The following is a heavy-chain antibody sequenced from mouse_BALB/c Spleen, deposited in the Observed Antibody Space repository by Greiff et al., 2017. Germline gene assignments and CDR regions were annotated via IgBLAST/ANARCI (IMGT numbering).Heavy chain of an antibody. Sequence: VQLQQSGPELVKPGASVKISCKASGYSFTGSSIHWVKQSHVNSLAWIGRINPYNGATSYNQNFKDKASLTVDKSSSTAYMELHSLTSEDSAVYYCARRGYGSSYGFAYWGQGTLVTVSA. J-gene: IGHJ3*01. D-gene: IGHD1-1*01. CDR1: GYSFTGSS. CDR3: ARRGYGSSYGFAY. CDR2: INPYNGAT. V-gene: IGHV1-31*01.